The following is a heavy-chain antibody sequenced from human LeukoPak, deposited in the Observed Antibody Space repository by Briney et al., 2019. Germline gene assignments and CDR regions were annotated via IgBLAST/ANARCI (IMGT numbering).Heavy chain of an antibody. CDR2: MNPNSGNT. J-gene: IGHJ6*04. D-gene: IGHD5-12*01. Sequence: ASVTVSCKASGYTFTSFDINWVRQATGQGPEWMGWMNPNSGNTGYAQKFQGRVTMTRDTSINTAYMELSSQGSEDTAVYYCARNHVPTGLRDVWGTGTPVIVSS. CDR1: GYTFTSFD. V-gene: IGHV1-8*01. CDR3: ARNHVPTGLRDV.